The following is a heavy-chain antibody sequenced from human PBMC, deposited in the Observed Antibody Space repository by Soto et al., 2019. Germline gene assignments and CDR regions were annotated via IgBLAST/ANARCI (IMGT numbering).Heavy chain of an antibody. J-gene: IGHJ4*02. V-gene: IGHV1-69*01. CDR2: IIPIFDTP. CDR3: ARSIGSGGVIGGFDY. CDR1: GGTFNMYA. D-gene: IGHD3-16*02. Sequence: QVQLVQSGAEVRKPGSAVRVSCKASGGTFNMYAMNWLRQAPGQGLEWMAGIIPIFDTPRYSQQFQGRVTITVDESTSTAYMELSSLRSEDTAIYYCARSIGSGGVIGGFDYWGQGTLVTVAS.